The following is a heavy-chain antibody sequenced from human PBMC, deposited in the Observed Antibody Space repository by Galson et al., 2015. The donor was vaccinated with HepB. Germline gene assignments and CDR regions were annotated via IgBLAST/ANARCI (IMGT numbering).Heavy chain of an antibody. CDR3: TTSSGWYWGYFDY. CDR2: IKSKTDGGTT. D-gene: IGHD6-19*01. V-gene: IGHV3-15*07. J-gene: IGHJ4*02. Sequence: SLRLSCAASGFTFSNAWMNWVRQAPGKGLEWVGRIKSKTDGGTTDYAAPVKGRFTISRDDSKNTLYLQMNSLKTEDTAVYYCTTSSGWYWGYFDYWGQGTLVTVSS. CDR1: GFTFSNAW.